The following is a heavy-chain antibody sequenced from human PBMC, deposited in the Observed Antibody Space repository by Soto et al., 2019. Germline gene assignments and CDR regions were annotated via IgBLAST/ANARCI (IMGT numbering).Heavy chain of an antibody. Sequence: QVQLVQSGAEVKKPGSSVKVSCKASGGTFSSYAISWVRQAPGQGLEWMGGIIPIFGTANYAQKFQGRVTITADESTSTAYMELSSLRSEDTAVYYCERGHCSSTSCYTSSYYYYYGMDVWGQGTTVTVSS. CDR1: GGTFSSYA. CDR3: ERGHCSSTSCYTSSYYYYYGMDV. CDR2: IIPIFGTA. V-gene: IGHV1-69*01. J-gene: IGHJ6*02. D-gene: IGHD2-2*02.